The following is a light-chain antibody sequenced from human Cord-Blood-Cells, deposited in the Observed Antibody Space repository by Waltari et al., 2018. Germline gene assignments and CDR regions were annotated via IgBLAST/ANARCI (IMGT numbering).Light chain of an antibody. Sequence: DIQMPQSPSTLSASVGDRVIITCRASQSISSWLAWYQQKPGKAPKLLIYDASSLESGVPARFSGSGSGTEFTLTISSLQPDDFATYYCQQYNSYPYTFGQGTKLEIK. CDR2: DAS. J-gene: IGKJ2*01. CDR3: QQYNSYPYT. V-gene: IGKV1-5*01. CDR1: QSISSW.